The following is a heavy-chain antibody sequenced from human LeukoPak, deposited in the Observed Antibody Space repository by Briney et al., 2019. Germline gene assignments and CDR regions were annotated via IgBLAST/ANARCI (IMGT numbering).Heavy chain of an antibody. J-gene: IGHJ4*02. D-gene: IGHD1-26*01. V-gene: IGHV1-18*01. CDR3: ARVLSNSGSYLLQKYYFDY. Sequence: GASVKVSCKASGYTFTSYGISWVRQAPGQGLEWMGWISAYNGNTNYAQKLQGRVTMTTDTSTSTAYMELRSLRSDDTAVYYCARVLSNSGSYLLQKYYFDYWGQGTLVTVSS. CDR2: ISAYNGNT. CDR1: GYTFTSYG.